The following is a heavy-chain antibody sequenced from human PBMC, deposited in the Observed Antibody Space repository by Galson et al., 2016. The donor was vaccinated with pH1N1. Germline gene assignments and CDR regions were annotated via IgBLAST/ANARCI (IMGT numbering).Heavy chain of an antibody. D-gene: IGHD6-13*01. V-gene: IGHV3-7*01. CDR3: VRAIGAAGSY. Sequence: SLRLYCAASGFTFSSYWMTWVRQAPGKGLEWVANIKQDGSEKYYVDSVKGRFTISRDNAKNSVYLQMNSLRAEDTAVYYCVRAIGAAGSYWGQGTLVTVSS. CDR2: IKQDGSEK. CDR1: GFTFSSYW. J-gene: IGHJ4*02.